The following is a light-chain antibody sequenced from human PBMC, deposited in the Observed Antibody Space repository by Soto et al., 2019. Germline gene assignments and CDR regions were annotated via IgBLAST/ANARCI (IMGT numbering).Light chain of an antibody. CDR3: QSYDNSLSVYV. CDR2: GNS. CDR1: SSNIGAHYD. J-gene: IGLJ1*01. V-gene: IGLV1-40*01. Sequence: QSVLTQPPSVSGAPGQRVTTSCTGSSSNIGAHYDVHWYQQLPGTAPKLLIYGNSNRPSGVPDRFSGSKSGTSASLAITGLQAEDEADYYCQSYDNSLSVYVFGTGTKLTVL.